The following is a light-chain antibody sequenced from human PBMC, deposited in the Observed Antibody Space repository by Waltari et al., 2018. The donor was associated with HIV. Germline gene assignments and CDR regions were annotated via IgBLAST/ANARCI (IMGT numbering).Light chain of an antibody. CDR2: EVT. J-gene: IGLJ2*01. V-gene: IGLV2-8*01. CDR3: SSFAGTHKL. CDR1: NAHISHYNY. Sequence: QSALTQSPSASGSPGQSVNLSCTGANAHISHYNYVSWYQQHSDRPPKLIIFEVTKRPSGVPDRFSGSKSGNTASLFVSGLQPEDEATYFCSSFAGTHKLFGGGTKLTVL.